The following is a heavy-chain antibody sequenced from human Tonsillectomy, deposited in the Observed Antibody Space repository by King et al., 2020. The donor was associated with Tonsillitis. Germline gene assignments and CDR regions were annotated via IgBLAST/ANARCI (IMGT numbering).Heavy chain of an antibody. V-gene: IGHV3-30*01. CDR2: ISYDGSNK. D-gene: IGHD3-16*01. CDR3: ARGDYDYVWGSLDY. Sequence: VQLVESGGGVVQPERSLRLSCAASGFTFSIYSMHWVRQAPGKGLEGVAVISYDGSNKYYADSVKGRFTISRDNSKNTLYLQMNSLRAEDTAVYYCARGDYDYVWGSLDYWGQGTLVTVSS. J-gene: IGHJ4*02. CDR1: GFTFSIYS.